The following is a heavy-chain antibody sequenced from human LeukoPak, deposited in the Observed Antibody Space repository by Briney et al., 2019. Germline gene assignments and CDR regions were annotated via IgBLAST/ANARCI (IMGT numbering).Heavy chain of an antibody. CDR2: INPSGGST. CDR3: ARRTTVTTKRGGWFDP. CDR1: GYTFTSYY. V-gene: IGHV1-46*01. Sequence: ASVKVSCKASGYTFTSYYMHWVRQAPGQGLEWMGIINPSGGSTSYAQKFQGRVTMTRDTSTSTVYMELSSLRSEDTAVYYCARRTTVTTKRGGWFDPWGQGTLVTVSS. J-gene: IGHJ5*02. D-gene: IGHD4-17*01.